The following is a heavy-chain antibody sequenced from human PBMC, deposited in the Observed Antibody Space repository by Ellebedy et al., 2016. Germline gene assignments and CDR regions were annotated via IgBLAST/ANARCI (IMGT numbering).Heavy chain of an antibody. D-gene: IGHD3-16*01. CDR2: ITRYGAAS. Sequence: GESLKISXVVSGLTFNLYAMSWVRQAPGKGLEWVSSITRYGAASHYADSVRGRFTISRDNAKNSLYLQMNSLRAEDTAVYYCARDISIMEMFWGQGALVTVSS. V-gene: IGHV3-21*01. J-gene: IGHJ4*02. CDR1: GLTFNLYA. CDR3: ARDISIMEMF.